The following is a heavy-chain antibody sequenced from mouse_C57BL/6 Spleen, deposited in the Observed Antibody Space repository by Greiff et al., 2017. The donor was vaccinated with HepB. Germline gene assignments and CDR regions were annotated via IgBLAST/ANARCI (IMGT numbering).Heavy chain of an antibody. CDR3: AKRSYYYGSRAYAMDY. J-gene: IGHJ4*01. Sequence: VKLMESGPGLVAPSQSLSITCTVSGFSLTSYGVDWVRQPPGKGLEWLGVIWGGGSTNYNSALMSRLSISKDNSKSHVFLKMNSLQTDDTAMYYCAKRSYYYGSRAYAMDYWGQGTSVTVSS. CDR1: GFSLTSYG. V-gene: IGHV2-9*01. CDR2: IWGGGST. D-gene: IGHD1-1*01.